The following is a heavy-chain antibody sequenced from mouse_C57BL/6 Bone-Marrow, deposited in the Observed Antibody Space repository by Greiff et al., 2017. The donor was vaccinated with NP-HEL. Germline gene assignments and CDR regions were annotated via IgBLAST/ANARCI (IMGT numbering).Heavy chain of an antibody. CDR1: GYTFTSYG. CDR2: IYIGNGYT. D-gene: IGHD4-1*01. CDR3: GRKGTWERYFDV. Sequence: VQLKESGAELVRPGSSVKMSCKTSGYTFTSYGINWVKQRPGQGLEWIGYIYIGNGYTEYNEKFKGKATLTSDTSPSTAYMQLSSLTSEDSALYFCGRKGTWERYFDVWGTGTTVTVSS. J-gene: IGHJ1*03. V-gene: IGHV1-58*01.